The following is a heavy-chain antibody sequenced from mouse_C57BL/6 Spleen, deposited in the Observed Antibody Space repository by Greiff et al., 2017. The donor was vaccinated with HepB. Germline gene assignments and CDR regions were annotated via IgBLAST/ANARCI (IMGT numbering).Heavy chain of an antibody. D-gene: IGHD1-1*01. Sequence: EVKLVESGGGLVKPGGSLKLSCAASGFTFSDYGMHWVRQAPEKGLEWVAYISSGSSTIYYADTVKGRFTISRDNAKNTLFLQMTSLRSEDTAMYYCAREGGNYYGSSYGDYWGQGTTLTVSS. V-gene: IGHV5-17*01. J-gene: IGHJ2*01. CDR3: AREGGNYYGSSYGDY. CDR2: ISSGSSTI. CDR1: GFTFSDYG.